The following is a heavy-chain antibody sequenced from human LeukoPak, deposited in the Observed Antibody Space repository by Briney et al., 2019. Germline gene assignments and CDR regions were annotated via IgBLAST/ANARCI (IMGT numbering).Heavy chain of an antibody. CDR3: ARDFRVPAANWFDP. D-gene: IGHD2-2*01. V-gene: IGHV3-30-3*01. CDR2: ISYDGSNK. Sequence: GGSLRLSCAASGFTFSSYAMSWVRQAPGKGLEWVAVISYDGSNKYYADSVKGRFTISRDNSKNTLYLQMNSLRAEDTAVYYCARDFRVPAANWFDPWGQGTLVTVSS. CDR1: GFTFSSYA. J-gene: IGHJ5*02.